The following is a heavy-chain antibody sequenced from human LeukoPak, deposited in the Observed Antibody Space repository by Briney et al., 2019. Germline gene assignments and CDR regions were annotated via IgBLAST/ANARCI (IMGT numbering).Heavy chain of an antibody. CDR2: IYYSGST. CDR3: ARISQLTHDY. J-gene: IGHJ4*02. V-gene: IGHV4-59*08. Sequence: SETLSLTCTVSGGSISSYYWSWIRQPPGKGLEWFGYIYYSGSTNYNPSLKSRVTISVDTSKNQFSLKLSSVTAADTAVYYCARISQLTHDYWGQGTLVTVSS. D-gene: IGHD1-1*01. CDR1: GGSISSYY.